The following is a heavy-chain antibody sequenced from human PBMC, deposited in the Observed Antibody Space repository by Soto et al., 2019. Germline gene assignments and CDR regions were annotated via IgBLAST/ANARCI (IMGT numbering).Heavy chain of an antibody. Sequence: SVKVSCKASGDTFNFYTINWVRQAPGLGLEWMGRFNPILSFSNSALKFQGRVTLTADKSTSTAYMVLSSLRSEDTAIYYCATSFGSGRRAFDYWGQGAXVTVSS. CDR2: FNPILSFS. CDR3: ATSFGSGRRAFDY. D-gene: IGHD3-10*01. V-gene: IGHV1-69*02. J-gene: IGHJ4*02. CDR1: GDTFNFYT.